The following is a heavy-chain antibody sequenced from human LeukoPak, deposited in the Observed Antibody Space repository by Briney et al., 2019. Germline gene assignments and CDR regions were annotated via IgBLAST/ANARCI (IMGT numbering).Heavy chain of an antibody. CDR3: ARDHRKLRYFYWLLNRYYYYYGMDV. Sequence: GASVTVSCKASGYTFTSYGISWARQAPAQGLEWMGWISAYNGNKNYAQKLQRRVTMTTDTSTSTAYMEMRSLRSDDTAVYYCARDHRKLRYFYWLLNRYYYYYGMDVWGQGTTVTVSS. CDR1: GYTFTSYG. D-gene: IGHD3-9*01. V-gene: IGHV1-18*01. CDR2: ISAYNGNK. J-gene: IGHJ6*02.